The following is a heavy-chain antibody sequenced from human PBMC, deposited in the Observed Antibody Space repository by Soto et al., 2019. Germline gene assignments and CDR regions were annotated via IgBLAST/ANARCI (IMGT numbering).Heavy chain of an antibody. CDR3: AREGRDDYNPHDY. V-gene: IGHV4-59*13. D-gene: IGHD4-4*01. CDR2: AYYSGTT. Sequence: SETLSLTCAVSGSSFSGSYWSWIRQPPGKGLEWIGYAYYSGTTVYNPSLKSRVTISVDTSKNQFSLKLSSVTAADTAVYYCAREGRDDYNPHDYWGQGTLVTVSS. CDR1: GSSFSGSY. J-gene: IGHJ4*02.